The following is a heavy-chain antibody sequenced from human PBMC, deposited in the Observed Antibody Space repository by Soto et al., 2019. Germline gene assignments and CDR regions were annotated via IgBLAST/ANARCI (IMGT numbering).Heavy chain of an antibody. V-gene: IGHV3-30-3*01. Sequence: GGSLRLSCAASGFTFSSYAMHWVRQAPGKGLEWVAVISYDGSNQYYADSVKGRFTISRDNSKNSLYLQMNSLRSEDTAVYYCARQRYFTMFGVVRDYGMDVWGQGTTVTVSS. CDR3: ARQRYFTMFGVVRDYGMDV. J-gene: IGHJ6*02. CDR2: ISYDGSNQ. D-gene: IGHD3-3*01. CDR1: GFTFSSYA.